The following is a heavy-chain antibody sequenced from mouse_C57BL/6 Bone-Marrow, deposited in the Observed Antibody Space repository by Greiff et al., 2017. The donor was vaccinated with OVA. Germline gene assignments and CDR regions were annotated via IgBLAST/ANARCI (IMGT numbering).Heavy chain of an antibody. CDR3: AREGDDYDAFAY. CDR2: INYDGSST. CDR1: GFTFSDYY. Sequence: EVQVVGPGGGLVKPGGSMKLSCKASGFTFSDYYMPWVRQVPEKGLDWVANINYDGSSTYYLDSLKGRFIISRDNAKNILYLQMSSLKSEDTATYYCAREGDDYDAFAYWGQGTLVTVSA. D-gene: IGHD2-4*01. J-gene: IGHJ3*01. V-gene: IGHV5-16*01.